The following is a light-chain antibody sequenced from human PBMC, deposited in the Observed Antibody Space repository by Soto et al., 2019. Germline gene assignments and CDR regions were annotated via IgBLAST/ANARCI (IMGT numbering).Light chain of an antibody. CDR3: HQYNNWPIT. Sequence: EIVMTQSPATLSVSPGARAPLSCRASQSVSSNLAWYQQKPGQAPRLLIYGASTRATGIPARFSGSGSGTEFTLTISSLQSEDFAVYFCHQYNNWPITFGQGTRLEI. CDR1: QSVSSN. J-gene: IGKJ5*01. V-gene: IGKV3-15*01. CDR2: GAS.